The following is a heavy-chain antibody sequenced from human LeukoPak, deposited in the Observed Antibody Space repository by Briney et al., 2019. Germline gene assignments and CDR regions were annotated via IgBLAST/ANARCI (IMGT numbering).Heavy chain of an antibody. V-gene: IGHV4-39*01. CDR3: ARHKEALTDYFDY. D-gene: IGHD3-9*01. CDR1: GGSISSSSYY. Sequence: SETLSLTCTVSGGSISSSSYYWGWIRQPPGKGLEWIGSIYYSGSTYYNPSLKSRVTMSVDTSENQFSLKLSSVTAADTAVYYCARHKEALTDYFDYWGQGTLVTVSP. J-gene: IGHJ4*02. CDR2: IYYSGST.